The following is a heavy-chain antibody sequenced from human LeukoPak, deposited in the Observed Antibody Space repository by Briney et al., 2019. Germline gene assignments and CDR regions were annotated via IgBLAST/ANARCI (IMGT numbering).Heavy chain of an antibody. J-gene: IGHJ1*01. V-gene: IGHV3-7*01. CDR1: GFTFSSYA. D-gene: IGHD3-22*01. CDR3: ARDQNYYDSSGYYYPEYFQH. CDR2: IKQDGSEK. Sequence: GGSLRLSCAASGFTFSSYAMSWVRQAPGKGLEWVANIKQDGSEKYYVDSVKGRFTISRDNAKNSLYLQMNSLRAEDTAVYYCARDQNYYDSSGYYYPEYFQHWGQGTLVTVSS.